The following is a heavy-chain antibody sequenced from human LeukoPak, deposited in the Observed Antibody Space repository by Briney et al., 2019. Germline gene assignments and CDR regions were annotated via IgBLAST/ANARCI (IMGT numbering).Heavy chain of an antibody. Sequence: GGSLRLSCEAPGFTVSRNYMNWVRQAPGKGLEWVSLIYNTGGTYYADSVKGRFTISRDKSKNTLFLQMNSLRVDDTAVYYCATEGDTDDAFDTWGQGTMVTVSS. J-gene: IGHJ3*02. CDR2: IYNTGGT. CDR1: GFTVSRNY. V-gene: IGHV3-53*01. D-gene: IGHD2-21*01. CDR3: ATEGDTDDAFDT.